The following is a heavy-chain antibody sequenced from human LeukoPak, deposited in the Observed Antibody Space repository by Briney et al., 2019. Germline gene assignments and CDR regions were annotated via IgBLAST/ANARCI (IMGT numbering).Heavy chain of an antibody. Sequence: PGGSLRLSCAASGFTFSSYAMHWVRQAPGKGLEYVSAISSNGGSTYYANSVKGRFTISRDNSKNTLYLQMGSLRAEDMAVYYCARGGAPYFDWCFDYWGQGTLVTVSS. CDR3: ARGGAPYFDWCFDY. CDR1: GFTFSSYA. D-gene: IGHD3-9*01. CDR2: ISSNGGST. V-gene: IGHV3-64*01. J-gene: IGHJ4*02.